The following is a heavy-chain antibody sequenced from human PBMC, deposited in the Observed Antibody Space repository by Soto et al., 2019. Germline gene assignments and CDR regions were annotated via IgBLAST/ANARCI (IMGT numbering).Heavy chain of an antibody. Sequence: GGSLRLSCAASGFTYSNYAMNWGRQPPEKGLEWVAYISASSSSIYYADSMKGRFTTSSDNAKNSLYLQMNSLRDEDTAVYYCTRDFTWSEVYWGQGIQVTVSS. D-gene: IGHD3-3*01. V-gene: IGHV3-48*02. CDR3: TRDFTWSEVY. CDR2: ISASSSSI. CDR1: GFTYSNYA. J-gene: IGHJ4*02.